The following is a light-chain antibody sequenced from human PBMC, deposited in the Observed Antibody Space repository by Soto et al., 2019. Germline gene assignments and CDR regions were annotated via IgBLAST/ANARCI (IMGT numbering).Light chain of an antibody. CDR1: QNLTTRF. J-gene: IGKJ2*01. V-gene: IGKV3-20*01. CDR3: QQYADLPYT. CDR2: GAS. Sequence: EIVLTQSPGTLSLSPGGRATLSCMASQNLTTRFLAWYQQKPGQAPRLLIYGASSRATGIPDRFSGSGSGTEYTLTISRLEPEDFAVYSCQQYADLPYTFGQGTTLEIK.